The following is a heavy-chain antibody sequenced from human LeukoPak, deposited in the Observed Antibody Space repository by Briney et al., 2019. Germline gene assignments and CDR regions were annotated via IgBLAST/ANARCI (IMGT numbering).Heavy chain of an antibody. Sequence: GGSLRLSCAASGFTFSSYGMHWVRQARGKGLEWVSSISSSSRYIDYADSLKGRFTISRDNAKNSLYLQMNSLRAEDTAVYYCAKDRSYYDSSGYIYYFDYWGQGTLVTVSS. D-gene: IGHD3-22*01. J-gene: IGHJ4*02. CDR1: GFTFSSYG. V-gene: IGHV3-21*04. CDR3: AKDRSYYDSSGYIYYFDY. CDR2: ISSSSRYI.